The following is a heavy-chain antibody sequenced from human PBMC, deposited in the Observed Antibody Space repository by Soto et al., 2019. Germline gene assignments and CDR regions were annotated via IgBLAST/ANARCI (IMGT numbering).Heavy chain of an antibody. CDR2: IYHSGST. J-gene: IGHJ5*02. CDR1: GGSISSGDYY. V-gene: IGHV4-30-4*01. Sequence: QVQLQESGPGLVKPSQTLSLTCTVSGGSISSGDYYWSWIRQPPGKGLEWIGYIYHSGSTYYNPSHKSRVTISVDTSKNRFSLKLSSVTAADTAVYYCARGRPDGARLDPWGQGTLVTVSS. CDR3: ARGRPDGARLDP. D-gene: IGHD6-6*01.